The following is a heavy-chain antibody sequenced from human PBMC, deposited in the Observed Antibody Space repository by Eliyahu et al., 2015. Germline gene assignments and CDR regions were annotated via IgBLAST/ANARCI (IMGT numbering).Heavy chain of an antibody. V-gene: IGHV3-48*01. Sequence: EVQLVESGGGLVQPGGSLRLSCAASGFPFSTXSXHWXRQAPGKGLEWVSYISSSSSTIYYADSVKGRFTISRDNAKNSLYLQMNSLRAEDTAVYYCARDSPQHYYYYGSGSNFDYWGQGTLVTVSS. J-gene: IGHJ4*02. D-gene: IGHD3-10*01. CDR3: ARDSPQHYYYYGSGSNFDY. CDR2: ISSSSSTI. CDR1: GFPFSTXS.